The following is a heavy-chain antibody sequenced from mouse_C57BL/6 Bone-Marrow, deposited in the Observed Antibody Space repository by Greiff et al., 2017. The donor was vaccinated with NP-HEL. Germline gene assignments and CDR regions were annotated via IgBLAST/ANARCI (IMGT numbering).Heavy chain of an antibody. CDR2: IRLKSDNYAT. CDR1: GFTFSNYW. CDR3: TGGNSNLGWFAY. D-gene: IGHD2-5*01. Sequence: EVQGVESGGGLVQPGGSMKLSCVASGFTFSNYWMNWVRQSPEKGLEWVAQIRLKSDNYATHYAESVKGRFTISRDDSKSSVYLQMNNLRAEDTGIYYCTGGNSNLGWFAYWGQGTLVTVSA. V-gene: IGHV6-3*01. J-gene: IGHJ3*01.